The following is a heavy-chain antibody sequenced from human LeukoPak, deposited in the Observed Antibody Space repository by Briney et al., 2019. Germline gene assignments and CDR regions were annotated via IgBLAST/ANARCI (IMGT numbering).Heavy chain of an antibody. CDR3: ARHPKAVAVTFDY. CDR2: IYYSGST. D-gene: IGHD6-19*01. J-gene: IGHJ4*02. Sequence: PSETLSLTCTVSGGSISSSSYHWGWIRQPPGKGLEWIGSIYYSGSTYYNPSLKSRVTISVDTSKNQFSLKLSSVTAADTAVYYCARHPKAVAVTFDYWGQGTLVTVSS. V-gene: IGHV4-39*01. CDR1: GGSISSSSYH.